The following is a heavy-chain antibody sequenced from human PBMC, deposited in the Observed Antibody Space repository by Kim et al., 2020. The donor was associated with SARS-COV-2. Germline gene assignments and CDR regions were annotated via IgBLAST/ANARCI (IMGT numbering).Heavy chain of an antibody. Sequence: SETLSLTCGVSGGSLSGYYWGWIRQPPGKGLEWMGEVNHSRSANYNPSLKTRVTISVDTSKNHFSLRLSSVTAADTAVYYCARGPSDIMIGYYKNYYYGMDVWGQGTTVTVSS. V-gene: IGHV4-34*01. CDR3: ARGPSDIMIGYYKNYYYGMDV. CDR1: GGSLSGYY. J-gene: IGHJ6*02. D-gene: IGHD3-9*01. CDR2: VNHSRSA.